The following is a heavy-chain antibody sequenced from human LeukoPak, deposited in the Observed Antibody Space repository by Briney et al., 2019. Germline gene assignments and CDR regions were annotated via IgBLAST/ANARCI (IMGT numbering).Heavy chain of an antibody. CDR2: IKQDGNEK. CDR1: GFRFNTFW. J-gene: IGHJ4*02. V-gene: IGHV3-7*01. CDR3: ARDRFTSGWYNGY. Sequence: PGGSLRLSCAASGFRFNTFWMSRVRQAPGKGLEWVANIKQDGNEKYYADSVKGRFTISRDNGKSSLDLQMNSLRADDTAFYYCARDRFTSGWYNGYWGQGTLVTVSS. D-gene: IGHD6-19*01.